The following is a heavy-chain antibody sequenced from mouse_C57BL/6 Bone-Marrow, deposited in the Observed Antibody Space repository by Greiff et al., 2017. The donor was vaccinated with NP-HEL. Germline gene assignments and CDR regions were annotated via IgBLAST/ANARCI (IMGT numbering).Heavy chain of an antibody. Sequence: VQLQQSGAELARPGASVKLSCKASGYTFTSYGISWVKQRTGQGLEWIGEIYPRSGNTYYNEKFKGKATLTADKSSSTAYMELRSLTSEDSAVYFCASRGGSRRWYFDVWGTGTTVTVSS. CDR1: GYTFTSYG. V-gene: IGHV1-81*01. CDR3: ASRGGSRRWYFDV. J-gene: IGHJ1*03. CDR2: IYPRSGNT. D-gene: IGHD1-1*01.